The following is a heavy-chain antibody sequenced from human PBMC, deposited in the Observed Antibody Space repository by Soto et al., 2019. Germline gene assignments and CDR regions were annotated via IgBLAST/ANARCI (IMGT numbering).Heavy chain of an antibody. CDR2: IYHSGGT. CDR3: ARARANWGLYGMDV. Sequence: QLQLQESGSGLVKPSQTLSLTCAVSGGSISSGGYSWSWIRQPPGKGLEWIGYIYHSGGTYYNPSLKSRVTISVDRSKNQFSLKLSSVTAADTAVYYCARARANWGLYGMDVWGQGTTVTVSS. V-gene: IGHV4-30-2*01. D-gene: IGHD7-27*01. CDR1: GGSISSGGYS. J-gene: IGHJ6*02.